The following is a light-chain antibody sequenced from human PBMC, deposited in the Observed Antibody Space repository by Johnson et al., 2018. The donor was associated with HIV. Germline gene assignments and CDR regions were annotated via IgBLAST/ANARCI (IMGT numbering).Light chain of an antibody. CDR2: END. CDR1: SSNIGNNY. V-gene: IGLV1-51*02. Sequence: QAVLTQPPSVSAAPGQKVTISCSGSSSNIGNNYVSWYQQLPGTAPKPLIYENDRRPSGIPDRFSGSKSGTPATLGITGLRTGDEADYYCGTWDSSLSAAFFGTGTKVTVL. CDR3: GTWDSSLSAAF. J-gene: IGLJ1*01.